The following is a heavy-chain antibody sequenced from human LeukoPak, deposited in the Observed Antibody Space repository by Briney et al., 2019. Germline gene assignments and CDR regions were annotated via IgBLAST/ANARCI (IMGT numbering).Heavy chain of an antibody. J-gene: IGHJ6*02. D-gene: IGHD3-9*01. Sequence: ASVKVSCKASGYTFTGYYMHWVRQAPGQGLEWMGWINPSSGGTNYAQKFQGRVTMTRDTSISTAYMELSRLRSDDTAVYYCARGLRYFDWSMDVWGQGTTVTVSS. CDR2: INPSSGGT. V-gene: IGHV1-2*02. CDR3: ARGLRYFDWSMDV. CDR1: GYTFTGYY.